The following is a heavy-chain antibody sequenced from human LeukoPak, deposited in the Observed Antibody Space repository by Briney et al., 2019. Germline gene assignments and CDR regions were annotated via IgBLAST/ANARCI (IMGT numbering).Heavy chain of an antibody. Sequence: RGSLRLSCAASGFTFSSSGMHWVRQAPGKGLGRVADIWDDGSNKYYADSVKGRFTISRDNSKTTLYLQMNSLRAEDTAVYYCAKGDCSSTSCSLRPIDYWGQGTLVTVSS. D-gene: IGHD2-2*01. CDR1: GFTFSSSG. CDR2: IWDDGSNK. CDR3: AKGDCSSTSCSLRPIDY. J-gene: IGHJ4*02. V-gene: IGHV3-33*06.